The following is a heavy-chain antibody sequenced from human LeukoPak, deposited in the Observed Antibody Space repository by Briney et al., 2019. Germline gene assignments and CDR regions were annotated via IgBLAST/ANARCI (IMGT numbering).Heavy chain of an antibody. D-gene: IGHD4-17*01. V-gene: IGHV5-51*01. CDR3: ARPIYGDYPPGPYYFDY. CDR2: IYPGDSDT. J-gene: IGHJ4*02. Sequence: GASLKISCKGSGYSFTSYWIGWVRQMPGKGLEWMGIIYPGDSDTRYSPCFHGQVTISADKSISTAYLQWSSLKASDTAMYYCARPIYGDYPPGPYYFDYWGQGTLVTVSS. CDR1: GYSFTSYW.